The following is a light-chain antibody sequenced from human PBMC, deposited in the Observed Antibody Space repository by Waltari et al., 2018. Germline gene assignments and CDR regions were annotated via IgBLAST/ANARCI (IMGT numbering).Light chain of an antibody. CDR2: EVS. V-gene: IGLV2-14*01. Sequence: QSALPQPASASGSPGQSITISCTGTSSDVGGYNYVSWYQQYPGKATQLMIYEVSYRPAGISNRVSGSKSGNKATLTISGLQAEDEAYYYCSSYTSTKTGVFGTGTKVTVL. CDR3: SSYTSTKTGV. CDR1: SSDVGGYNY. J-gene: IGLJ1*01.